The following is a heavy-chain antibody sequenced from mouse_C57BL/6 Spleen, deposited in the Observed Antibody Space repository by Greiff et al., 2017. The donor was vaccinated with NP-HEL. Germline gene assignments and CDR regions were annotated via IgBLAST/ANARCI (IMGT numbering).Heavy chain of an antibody. V-gene: IGHV3-6*01. Sequence: EVKLQESGPGLVKPSQSLSLTCSVTGYSITSGYYWNWIRQFPGNKLEWMGYISYDGSNNYNPSLKNRISITRDTSKNQFFLKLNSVTTEDTATYYCARGGDYYGRKYYAMDYWGQGTSVTVSS. CDR2: ISYDGSN. CDR1: GYSITSGYY. D-gene: IGHD1-1*01. CDR3: ARGGDYYGRKYYAMDY. J-gene: IGHJ4*01.